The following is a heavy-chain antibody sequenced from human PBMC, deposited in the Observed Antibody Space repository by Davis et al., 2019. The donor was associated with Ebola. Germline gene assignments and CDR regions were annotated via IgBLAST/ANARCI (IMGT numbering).Heavy chain of an antibody. J-gene: IGHJ3*02. V-gene: IGHV3-30*04. CDR2: ISYDGNKK. D-gene: IGHD3-3*01. Sequence: GESLKISCAASGFMLRSYAMHWVRQAPGKGLEWVAVISYDGNKKYSADSVQGRFTISRDNSKNTVYLQMNSLRPEDTAVYFCARGALRSLEWSNNDSFDIWGQGTMVTVSS. CDR1: GFMLRSYA. CDR3: ARGALRSLEWSNNDSFDI.